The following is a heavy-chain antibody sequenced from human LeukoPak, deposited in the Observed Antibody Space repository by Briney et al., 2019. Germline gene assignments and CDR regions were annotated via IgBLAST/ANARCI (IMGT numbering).Heavy chain of an antibody. Sequence: GGSLRLSCGASGFTCRNYWMSWVRQAPGKGLERVAHTSQDESEKDYVDSVKGRFTISRDNAKSSLYLQMNSLRAEDTAVYYCARVRGRSTNSDFDLWGPGTLVTVSS. CDR3: ARVRGRSTNSDFDL. V-gene: IGHV3-7*05. J-gene: IGHJ4*02. CDR2: TSQDESEK. CDR1: GFTCRNYW. D-gene: IGHD1-1*01.